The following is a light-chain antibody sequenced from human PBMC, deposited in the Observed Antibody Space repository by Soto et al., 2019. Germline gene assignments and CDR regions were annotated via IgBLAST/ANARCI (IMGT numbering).Light chain of an antibody. J-gene: IGLJ1*01. CDR3: SSYSTTSTLV. CDR2: EVN. V-gene: IGLV2-14*01. Sequence: QSALTQPASVSGSPGQSVTISCTGASSDVGGNDYVSWYQQHPGKAPKLILYEVNNRPSGVSNHFSGSKSGNTASLIISGLQADDEADYYGSSYSTTSTLVFGSGTKLTVL. CDR1: SSDVGGNDY.